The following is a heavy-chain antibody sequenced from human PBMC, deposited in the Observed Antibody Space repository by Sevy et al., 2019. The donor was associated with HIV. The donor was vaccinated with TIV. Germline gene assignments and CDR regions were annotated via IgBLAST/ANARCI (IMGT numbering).Heavy chain of an antibody. CDR2: IDPSGGNT. CDR3: VRADPAQHFDS. V-gene: IGHV1-46*01. Sequence: ASVKVPCKAPGDTLTNNYMHWVRQAPGQGLEWMGIIDPSGGNTSYAQKFQGRVTMTRDTSTSTLYMDLSSLRSEDTAVYYCVRADPAQHFDSWGQGTLVTVSS. CDR1: GDTLTNNY. J-gene: IGHJ4*02.